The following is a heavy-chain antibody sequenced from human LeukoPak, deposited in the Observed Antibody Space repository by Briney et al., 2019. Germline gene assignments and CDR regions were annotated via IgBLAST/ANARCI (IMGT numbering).Heavy chain of an antibody. Sequence: GGSLRLSCAASGFTFSSYAMSWVRQARGKGLEWVSAISESGSSTYYADSVKGRFTISRDNSKNTLYLQMNSLRAEDTAVYYCAKDDIGYYFEYWGQGTLVTVSS. D-gene: IGHD2-15*01. CDR3: AKDDIGYYFEY. CDR2: ISESGSST. V-gene: IGHV3-23*01. CDR1: GFTFSSYA. J-gene: IGHJ4*02.